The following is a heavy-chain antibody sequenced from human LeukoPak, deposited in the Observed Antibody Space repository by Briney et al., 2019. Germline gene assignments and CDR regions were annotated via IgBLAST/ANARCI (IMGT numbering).Heavy chain of an antibody. D-gene: IGHD6-6*01. J-gene: IGHJ4*02. CDR3: ARDHQQLGSFDY. Sequence: PSETLSLTCTVSGGSISSYYWSWIRQPPGKGLEWIGYIYYSGSTNYNPPLKSRVTISVDTSKNQFSLKLSSVTAADTAVYYCARDHQQLGSFDYWGQGTLVTVSS. V-gene: IGHV4-59*01. CDR2: IYYSGST. CDR1: GGSISSYY.